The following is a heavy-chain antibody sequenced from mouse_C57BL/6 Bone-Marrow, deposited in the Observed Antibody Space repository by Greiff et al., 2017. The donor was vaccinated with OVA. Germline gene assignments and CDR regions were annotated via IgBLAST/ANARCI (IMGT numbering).Heavy chain of an antibody. CDR1: GYAFTNYL. J-gene: IGHJ3*01. V-gene: IGHV1-54*01. Sequence: VQLQQSGAELVRPGTSVKVSCKASGYAFTNYLIEWVKQRPGQGLEWIGVINPGSGGTNYNEKFKGKATMTADKSSSTAYMQLSSLTSEDSAVYFCAREGVSYWGQGTLVTVSA. CDR3: AREGVSY. CDR2: INPGSGGT.